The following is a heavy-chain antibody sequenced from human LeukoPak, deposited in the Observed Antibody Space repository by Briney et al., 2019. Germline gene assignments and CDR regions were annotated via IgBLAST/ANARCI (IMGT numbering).Heavy chain of an antibody. D-gene: IGHD5-18*01. CDR3: AKGANTAMISSYFDY. J-gene: IGHJ4*02. CDR2: ISYDGSNK. V-gene: IGHV3-30-3*01. Sequence: GSLRLSCAASGFTFSSYAMHWVRQAPGKGLEWVAVISYDGSNKYYADSVKGRFTISRDNSKNTLYLQMNSLRAEDTAMYYCAKGANTAMISSYFDYWGQGTLVTVSS. CDR1: GFTFSSYA.